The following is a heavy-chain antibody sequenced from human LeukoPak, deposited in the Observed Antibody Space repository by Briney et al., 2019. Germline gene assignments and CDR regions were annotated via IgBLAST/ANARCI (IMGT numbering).Heavy chain of an antibody. J-gene: IGHJ4*02. CDR1: GYTFTDYY. CDR2: IYPNTGGT. CDR3: ATGINYNSGWYGSFDS. V-gene: IGHV1-2*02. D-gene: IGHD6-19*01. Sequence: ASVKVSCKASGYTFTDYYIHWMRQAPGQGLEWIGWIYPNTGGTNYPQQFEGRITMTRDTSISTAYMELTRLRFDDTAVYYCATGINYNSGWYGSFDSWGQGSLVTVSS.